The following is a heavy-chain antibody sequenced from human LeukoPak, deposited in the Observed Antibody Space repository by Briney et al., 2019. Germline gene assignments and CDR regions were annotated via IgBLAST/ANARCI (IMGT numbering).Heavy chain of an antibody. Sequence: PSETLSLTCTVSGGSIGGSSYYWAWIRQPPGKGLEWVASIYYTGNAFYNWSLKSRTTISVDTSKNQFSLEVDSVTATDTAVYYCARQLDTSGDYAGFFDPWGQGALVTVSS. CDR2: IYYTGNA. CDR1: GGSIGGSSYY. CDR3: ARQLDTSGDYAGFFDP. D-gene: IGHD3-9*01. V-gene: IGHV4-39*01. J-gene: IGHJ5*02.